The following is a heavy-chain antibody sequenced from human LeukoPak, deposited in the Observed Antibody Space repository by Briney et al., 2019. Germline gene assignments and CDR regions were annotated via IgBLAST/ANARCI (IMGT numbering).Heavy chain of an antibody. CDR3: ARTGNDAFDI. J-gene: IGHJ3*02. CDR2: INPSSGGT. D-gene: IGHD3-10*01. Sequence: WMGKINPSSGGTGYAQKFQGRATMTRDTSTSTVYMELSSLRSEDTAVYYCARTGNDAFDIWGQGTMVTVSS. V-gene: IGHV1-46*01.